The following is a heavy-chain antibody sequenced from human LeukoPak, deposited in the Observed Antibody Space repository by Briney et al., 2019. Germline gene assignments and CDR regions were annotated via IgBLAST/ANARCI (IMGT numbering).Heavy chain of an antibody. Sequence: PGGSLRLSCAASGFTFSDYYMSWIRQAPGKGLEWVSYISSSSSYTNYADSVKGRFTISRDNAKNSLYLQMNSLRAEDTAVYYCARDGRLGYCSGGSCYGNYYYYCGMDVWGKGTTVTVSS. V-gene: IGHV3-11*06. CDR3: ARDGRLGYCSGGSCYGNYYYYCGMDV. J-gene: IGHJ6*04. CDR1: GFTFSDYY. CDR2: ISSSSSYT. D-gene: IGHD2-15*01.